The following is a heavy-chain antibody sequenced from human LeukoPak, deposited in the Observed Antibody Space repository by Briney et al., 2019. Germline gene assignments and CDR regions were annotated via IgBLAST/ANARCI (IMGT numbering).Heavy chain of an antibody. CDR1: GGSISSGGYS. V-gene: IGHV4-30-2*01. J-gene: IGHJ4*02. CDR2: INHSGST. CDR3: ASSPMHSALIVYDY. D-gene: IGHD2-2*01. Sequence: SQTLSLTCAVSGGSISSGGYSWSWIRQPPGKGLEWIGEINHSGSTNYNPSLKSRVTISVDTSKNQFSLKLSSVTAADTAVYYCASSPMHSALIVYDYWGQGTLVTVSS.